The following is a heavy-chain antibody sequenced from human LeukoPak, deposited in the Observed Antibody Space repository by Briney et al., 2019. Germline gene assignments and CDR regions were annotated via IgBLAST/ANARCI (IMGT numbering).Heavy chain of an antibody. CDR2: IRYDGSNK. D-gene: IGHD3-3*02. CDR1: GFTFSSYG. Sequence: GGSLRLSCAASGFTFSSYGMHWVRQAPGKGLEWVAFIRYDGSNKYYADSVKGRFTISRDNSKNTLYLQMNSLRAEDTAVYYCVKDGDVLGFLEWFNFDYWGQGTLVTVSS. CDR3: VKDGDVLGFLEWFNFDY. J-gene: IGHJ4*02. V-gene: IGHV3-30*02.